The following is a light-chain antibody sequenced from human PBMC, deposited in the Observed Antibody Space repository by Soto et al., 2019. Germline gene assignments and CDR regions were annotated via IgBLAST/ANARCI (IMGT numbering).Light chain of an antibody. CDR1: QAVSSVY. Sequence: EIVLTQSPVTLSLSPGERATLSCRASQAVSSVYLAWYQQKPGQAPRLLIYGASSRATGIPDRFSGSGSGTDFTLTISRLEPEDFAVYYCQQYGSSLPWTFGQGTKVDIK. J-gene: IGKJ1*01. V-gene: IGKV3-20*01. CDR2: GAS. CDR3: QQYGSSLPWT.